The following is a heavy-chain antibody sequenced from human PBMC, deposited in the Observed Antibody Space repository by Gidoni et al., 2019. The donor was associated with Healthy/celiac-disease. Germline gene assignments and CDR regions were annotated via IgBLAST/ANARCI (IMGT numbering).Heavy chain of an antibody. V-gene: IGHV1-8*01. J-gene: IGHJ4*02. CDR2: MNPNSGNT. D-gene: IGHD3-22*01. CDR3: ARGYYYDSSGYYYFDY. CDR1: GYTFTSYA. Sequence: QVQLVQSGAEVKKPGASVKVACKASGYTFTSYAINWVRQATGQGLEWMGWMNPNSGNTGYAQKFQGRVTMTRNTSISTAYMELSSLRSEDTAVYYCARGYYYDSSGYYYFDYWGQGTLVTVSS.